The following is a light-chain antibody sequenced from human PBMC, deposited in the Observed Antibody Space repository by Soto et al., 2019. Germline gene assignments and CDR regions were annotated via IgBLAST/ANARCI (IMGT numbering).Light chain of an antibody. CDR1: ETISHY. CDR3: QQSSSTPLT. V-gene: IGKV1-39*01. Sequence: IHMAQSPSSLSASVGDRVTISCRASETISHYLNWYQQKPGKAPKLLIYAASKLQSGVPSRFSGSGSGTDFTLTITSLQTEDSATYSCQQSSSTPLTFGGGTKVDIK. J-gene: IGKJ4*01. CDR2: AAS.